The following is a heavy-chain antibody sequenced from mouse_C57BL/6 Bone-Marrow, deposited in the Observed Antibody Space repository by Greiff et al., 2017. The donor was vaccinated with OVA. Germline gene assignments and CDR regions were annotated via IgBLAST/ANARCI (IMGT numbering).Heavy chain of an antibody. J-gene: IGHJ3*01. Sequence: QVQLQQPGAELVMPGASVKLSCKASGYTFTSYWMHWVKQRPGQGLEWIGEIDPSDSYTNYNQKFKGKSTLTVDKSSSTAYMQISSLTSENSAVYYCARDYQAWFAYWGQGTLVTVSA. CDR2: IDPSDSYT. D-gene: IGHD2-4*01. CDR3: ARDYQAWFAY. V-gene: IGHV1-69*01. CDR1: GYTFTSYW.